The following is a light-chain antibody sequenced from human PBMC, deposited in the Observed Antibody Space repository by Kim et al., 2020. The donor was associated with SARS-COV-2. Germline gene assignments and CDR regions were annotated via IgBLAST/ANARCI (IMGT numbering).Light chain of an antibody. V-gene: IGKV1-39*01. CDR3: QQSYSTPLT. CDR2: AAS. Sequence: ASVGDRVTITCRASQSISSYLNWYQQKPGKAPKLLIYAASTLQSVVPSRFSGSGSGTDFTLTISSLQPEDFATYYCQQSYSTPLTFGGGTKVEIK. CDR1: QSISSY. J-gene: IGKJ4*01.